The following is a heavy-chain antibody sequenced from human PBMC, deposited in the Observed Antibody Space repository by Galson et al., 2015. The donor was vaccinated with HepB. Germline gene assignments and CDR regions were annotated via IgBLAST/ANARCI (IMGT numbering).Heavy chain of an antibody. CDR2: FYYSGST. Sequence: SETLSLTCTVSGGSIDFSFWTWIRQPPGKGLEWIGYFYYSGSTNYNPSLKSRVTISVDTSKNQFSLKLNSVTAADTALYYCAKARANWGLDICYWGQGTLVTVSS. D-gene: IGHD3-9*01. J-gene: IGHJ4*02. V-gene: IGHV4-59*01. CDR1: GGSIDFSF. CDR3: AKARANWGLDICY.